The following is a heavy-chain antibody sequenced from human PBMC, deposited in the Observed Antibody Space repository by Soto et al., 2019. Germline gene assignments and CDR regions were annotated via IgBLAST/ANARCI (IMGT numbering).Heavy chain of an antibody. V-gene: IGHV4-30-2*01. CDR3: PARGPKTIAGNGDYYYYRIDV. Sequence: QLQLQESASGLVKPSQTLSLTCAGSGGSISSGGYSWSWIRQPPGKGLEWIGDPYHSGSTYYNPYLKSPLTMPVDRSKDQFSLKLTSVTAADTAVYYCPARGPKTIAGNGDYYYYRIDVCCQGTTVSVS. CDR1: GGSISSGGYS. D-gene: IGHD2-15*01. CDR2: PYHSGST. J-gene: IGHJ6*02.